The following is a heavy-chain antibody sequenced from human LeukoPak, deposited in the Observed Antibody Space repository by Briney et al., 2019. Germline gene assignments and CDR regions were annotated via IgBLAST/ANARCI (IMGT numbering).Heavy chain of an antibody. CDR1: GGSISSYY. V-gene: IGHV4-59*08. CDR2: IYYSGST. CDR3: ARLDSSSWYRVRAFDY. Sequence: SETLSLTCTVSGGSISSYYWSWIRQPPGKGLEWIGYIYYSGSTNYNPSLKSRVTISVDTSKNQFSLKLSSVTAADTAVYYCARLDSSSWYRVRAFDYWGQGTLVTVSS. D-gene: IGHD6-13*01. J-gene: IGHJ4*02.